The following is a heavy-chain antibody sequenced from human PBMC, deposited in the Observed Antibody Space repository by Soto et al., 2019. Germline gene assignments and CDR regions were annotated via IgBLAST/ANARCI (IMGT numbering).Heavy chain of an antibody. D-gene: IGHD6-19*01. CDR3: ARDLGYSSGRYNWFDP. Sequence: QVQLVQSGAEVKKPGASVKVSCKASGYTFTGYYMHWVRQAPGQGLEWMGWINPNSGGTNYAQKFQGWVTMTRDTSISTAYMELSRLRSDDTAVYYCARDLGYSSGRYNWFDPWGQGTLVTVSS. J-gene: IGHJ5*02. V-gene: IGHV1-2*04. CDR1: GYTFTGYY. CDR2: INPNSGGT.